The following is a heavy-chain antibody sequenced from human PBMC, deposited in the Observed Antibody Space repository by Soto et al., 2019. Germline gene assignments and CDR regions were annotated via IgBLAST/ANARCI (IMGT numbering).Heavy chain of an antibody. CDR1: GGSISSSRSY. Sequence: QLQLQESGPGLVKPSETLSLTCNVSGGSISSSRSYWAWFRQPPGKELEWIANIFYAGNTYYNPSLKSRVTVAVDTSKNQFSLKLVSVTDADTAVYYCARQAAAPGIDLWFDPWGQGTLVTVSS. D-gene: IGHD6-13*01. V-gene: IGHV4-39*01. CDR2: IFYAGNT. CDR3: ARQAAAPGIDLWFDP. J-gene: IGHJ5*02.